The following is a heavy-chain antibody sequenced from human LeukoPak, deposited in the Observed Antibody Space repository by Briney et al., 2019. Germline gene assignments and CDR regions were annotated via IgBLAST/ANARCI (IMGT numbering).Heavy chain of an antibody. J-gene: IGHJ4*02. D-gene: IGHD3-22*01. CDR1: GFTFSGSA. Sequence: GGSLRLSCAASGFTFSGSAMHWVRQASGKGLEWVGRIRSKANSYATAYAASVKGRFTISRDDSKNTAYLQMNSLKTEDTAVYYCTRHIYYDSSGYYSDYWGQGTLVTVSS. CDR2: IRSKANSYAT. CDR3: TRHIYYDSSGYYSDY. V-gene: IGHV3-73*01.